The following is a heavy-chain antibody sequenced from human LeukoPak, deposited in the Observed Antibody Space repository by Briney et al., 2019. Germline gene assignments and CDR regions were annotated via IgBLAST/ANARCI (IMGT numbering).Heavy chain of an antibody. J-gene: IGHJ4*02. V-gene: IGHV4-4*02. CDR3: ARGPASPMADRPNFDY. CDR2: ISHRGST. Sequence: SETLSLTCTVSSESMRSSNWWIWVRQPPGKGLEWIGEISHRGSTNYNPSLKSRVTISIDKSKNQFSLKLTSVTAANTAVYYCARGPASPMADRPNFDYWGQGTLVTVSS. CDR1: SESMRSSNW. D-gene: IGHD5-24*01.